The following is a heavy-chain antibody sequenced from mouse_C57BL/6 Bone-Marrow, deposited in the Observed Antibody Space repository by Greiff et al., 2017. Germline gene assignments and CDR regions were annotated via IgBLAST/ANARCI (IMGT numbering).Heavy chain of an antibody. CDR1: GFNIKDDY. J-gene: IGHJ3*01. D-gene: IGHD2-5*01. CDR3: TTYSNYVWFAY. V-gene: IGHV14-4*01. CDR2: IDPENGDT. Sequence: SGAELVRPGASVKLSCTASGFNIKDDYMHWVKQRPEQGLEWIGWIDPENGDTEYASKFQGKATITADTSSNTAYLQLSSLTSEDTAVYYCTTYSNYVWFAYWGQGTLVTVSA.